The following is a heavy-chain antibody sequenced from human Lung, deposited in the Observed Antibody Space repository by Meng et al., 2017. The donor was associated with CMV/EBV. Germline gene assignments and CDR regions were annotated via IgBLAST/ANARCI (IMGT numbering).Heavy chain of an antibody. V-gene: IGHV3-23*01. CDR2: ISGNGGVT. J-gene: IGHJ4*02. D-gene: IGHD2-15*01. CDR1: GFTFNTYA. Sequence: GGSLRLSCAASGFTFNTYAMTWVRQAPGRGLESVSIISGNGGVTYYADSVKGRFTISRDNSKNTVYLQMNSLRAEDTAVYYCAKDLRDIVVLVGARVHWGQGTXVTVSS. CDR3: AKDLRDIVVLVGARVH.